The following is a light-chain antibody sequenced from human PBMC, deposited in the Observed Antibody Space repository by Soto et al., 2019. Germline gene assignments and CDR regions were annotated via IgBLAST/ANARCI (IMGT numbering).Light chain of an antibody. Sequence: DIQMTQSPSSLSASVGDRVTLTCRASQGISNYLAWFQHKPGKVPKLLIYAASTLQSGVPSRFSGSGSGTDFTLTISSLQPEDVATYYCQRYNSAPQTFGQGTKVEIK. CDR3: QRYNSAPQT. CDR2: AAS. J-gene: IGKJ1*01. CDR1: QGISNY. V-gene: IGKV1-27*01.